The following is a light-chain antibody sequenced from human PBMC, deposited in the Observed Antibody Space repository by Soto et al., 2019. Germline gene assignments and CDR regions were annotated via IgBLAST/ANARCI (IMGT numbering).Light chain of an antibody. CDR1: SSDIGAYNF. CDR3: TSWKTSTTMI. Sequence: QSALTQPASVSGSPGQSVTISCTGTSSDIGAYNFVSWYQQHPGKAPKLMLYDVNIRPSGVSHRFSGSKSGNTASPTISVLQDEEEADYYCTSWKTSTTMIFGGGTKVTVL. J-gene: IGLJ2*01. V-gene: IGLV2-14*03. CDR2: DVN.